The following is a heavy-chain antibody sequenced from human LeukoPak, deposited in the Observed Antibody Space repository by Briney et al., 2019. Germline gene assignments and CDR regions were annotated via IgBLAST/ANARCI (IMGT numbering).Heavy chain of an antibody. V-gene: IGHV1-8*03. J-gene: IGHJ4*02. CDR3: ARGTFVQGIDY. D-gene: IGHD2/OR15-2a*01. Sequence: GASVKVSFKASGYTFTSYDINWVRQATGQGLEWMGWMNPNSGNTGYAQKFQGRVTITRNTSISTAYMELSSLRSEDTAVYYCARGTFVQGIDYWGQGTLVTVSS. CDR1: GYTFTSYD. CDR2: MNPNSGNT.